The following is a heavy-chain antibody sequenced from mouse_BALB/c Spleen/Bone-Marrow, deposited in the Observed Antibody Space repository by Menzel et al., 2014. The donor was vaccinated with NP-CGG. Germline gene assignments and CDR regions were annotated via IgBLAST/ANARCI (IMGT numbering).Heavy chain of an antibody. Sequence: VQGVESGAELMKPGASVKISCKATGYTFSSYWIEWVKQRPGHGLEWIGEILPGSDSTNYNEKFKGKATFTADTSSNTAYMQLSSLTSEDSAVYYCARRGISWFAYWGQGTLVTVSA. J-gene: IGHJ3*01. CDR2: ILPGSDST. V-gene: IGHV1-9*01. CDR1: GYTFSSYW. CDR3: ARRGISWFAY.